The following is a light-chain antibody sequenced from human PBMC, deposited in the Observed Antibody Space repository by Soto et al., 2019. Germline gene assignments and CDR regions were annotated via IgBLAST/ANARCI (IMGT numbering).Light chain of an antibody. CDR3: LQYNSYPWT. CDR2: DAS. CDR1: QGIRSG. V-gene: IGKV1-17*01. J-gene: IGKJ1*01. Sequence: DIQMTQSPSSLSASVGDRVTITCRASQGIRSGLGGYQQKPGKAPKSLIYDASSLQSGVPSRFSGRGSGTEFTLTISSLQPEDFATYYCLQYNSYPWTFGQGTKVEIK.